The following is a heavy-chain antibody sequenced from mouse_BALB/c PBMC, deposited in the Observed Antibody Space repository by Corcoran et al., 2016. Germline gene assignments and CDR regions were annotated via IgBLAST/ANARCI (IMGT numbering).Heavy chain of an antibody. CDR3: ARKDYGSSYAMDY. CDR2: INPYNGGT. J-gene: IGHJ4*01. Sequence: GTELVKPGASMKISCKASGYSFTGYTMNWVKQSHGKNLEWIGLINPYNGGTSYNQKFKGKATLTVDKSSSTAYMELLSLTSEDSAVYYCARKDYGSSYAMDYWGQGTSVTVSS. D-gene: IGHD1-1*01. V-gene: IGHV1-26*01. CDR1: GYSFTGYT.